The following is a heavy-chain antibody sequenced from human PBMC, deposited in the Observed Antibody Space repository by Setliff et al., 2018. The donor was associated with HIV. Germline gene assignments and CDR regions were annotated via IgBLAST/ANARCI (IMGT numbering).Heavy chain of an antibody. V-gene: IGHV4-59*01. D-gene: IGHD3-16*01. CDR2: IYYSGST. CDR3: AREITYDYVWGSFRQGAFDI. Sequence: NPSETLSLTCTVSGGSISSYYWSWIRQPPGKGLEWIGYIYYSGSTNYNPSLKSRVTISVDTSRNHFSLKLISVTAADTAVYYCAREITYDYVWGSFRQGAFDIWGQVTLVTVSS. J-gene: IGHJ3*02. CDR1: GGSISSYY.